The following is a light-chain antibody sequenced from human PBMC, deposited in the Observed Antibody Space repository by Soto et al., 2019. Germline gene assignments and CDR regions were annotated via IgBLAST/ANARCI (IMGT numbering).Light chain of an antibody. Sequence: EIVLTQSPGTLSLSPGERATLSCRASQSVTASYLAWYQQKPGQAPRVLIYGASSRATSIPDRFSGSGSGTAFPLTISRLEHEDFAVYYWQQYGSPPRTFGQGTRVEIK. CDR3: QQYGSPPRT. J-gene: IGKJ1*01. CDR2: GAS. CDR1: QSVTASY. V-gene: IGKV3-20*01.